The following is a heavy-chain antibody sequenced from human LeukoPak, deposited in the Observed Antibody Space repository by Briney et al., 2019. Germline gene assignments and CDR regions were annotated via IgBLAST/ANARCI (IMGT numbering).Heavy chain of an antibody. D-gene: IGHD3-22*01. CDR1: GYTLTELS. J-gene: IGHJ5*02. V-gene: IGHV1-24*01. Sequence: ASVKVSCKVSGYTLTELSMHWVRQAPGKGLERMGGFDPEDGETIYAQKFQGRVTMTEDTSTDTAYMELSSLRSEDTAVYYCATVMIVPPHNWFDPWGQGTLVTVSS. CDR2: FDPEDGET. CDR3: ATVMIVPPHNWFDP.